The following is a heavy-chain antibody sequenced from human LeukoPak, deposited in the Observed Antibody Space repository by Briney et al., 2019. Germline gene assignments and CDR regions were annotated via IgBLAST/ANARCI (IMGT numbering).Heavy chain of an antibody. CDR1: GFTFDDYA. J-gene: IGHJ4*02. CDR3: AKAKREDATAGCFDY. CDR2: ISWNSGSI. Sequence: PGGSLRLSCAASGFTFDDYAMHWVRQAPGKGLEWVSGISWNSGSIGYADPVKGRFTISRDNAKNSLYLQMNSLRAEDTALYYCAKAKREDATAGCFDYWGQGTLVTVSS. V-gene: IGHV3-9*01. D-gene: IGHD2-15*01.